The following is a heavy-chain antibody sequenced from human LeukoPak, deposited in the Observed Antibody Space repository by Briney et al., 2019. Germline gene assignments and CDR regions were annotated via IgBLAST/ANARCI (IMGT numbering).Heavy chain of an antibody. D-gene: IGHD2-2*01. J-gene: IGHJ4*02. CDR2: MNPNSGNT. CDR3: AKAXXXRPKRYXSSTSCYRSDY. Sequence: GASVKVSCKASGYTFTSYDINWVRQATGQGLEWMGWMNPNSGNTGYAQKFQGRVTMTRNTSISTAYMELSNLRSEDTAVYYCAKAXXXRPKRYXSSTSCYRSDYWGQRTLVTVSS. V-gene: IGHV1-8*01. CDR1: GYTFTSYD.